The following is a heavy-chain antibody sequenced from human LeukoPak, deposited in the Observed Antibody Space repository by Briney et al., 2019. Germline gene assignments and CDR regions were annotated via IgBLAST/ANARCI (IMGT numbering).Heavy chain of an antibody. V-gene: IGHV4-61*05. CDR1: GGSISSSSYY. CDR3: ARGGAIPSSYWFDP. CDR2: MDKSGGT. D-gene: IGHD2-2*01. J-gene: IGHJ5*02. Sequence: PSETLSLTCTVSGGSISSSSYYWGWIRQSPEKGLEWIGYMDKSGGTAYSPSLKSRVTIAVDTSKNQFSLKLRSVTAADTAVYYCARGGAIPSSYWFDPWGQGTLVTVSS.